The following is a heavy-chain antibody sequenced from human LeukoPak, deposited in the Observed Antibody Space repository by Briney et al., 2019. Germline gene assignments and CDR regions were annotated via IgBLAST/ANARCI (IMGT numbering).Heavy chain of an antibody. J-gene: IGHJ4*02. CDR1: GFTFSSYA. V-gene: IGHV3-23*01. CDR3: VRNLAVAGTCFDS. CDR2: ISGSGGST. Sequence: GGSLRLSCAASGFTFSSYAMSWVRQAPGKGLEWVSAISGSGGSTYYADSVKGRFTISRDNAESSLFLQMNSLRAEDTAVYYCVRNLAVAGTCFDSWGQGTLVTVSS. D-gene: IGHD6-19*01.